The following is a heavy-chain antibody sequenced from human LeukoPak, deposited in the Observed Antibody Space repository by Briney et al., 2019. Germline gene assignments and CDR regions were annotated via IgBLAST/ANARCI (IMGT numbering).Heavy chain of an antibody. CDR3: ARVGFTTGFDY. CDR1: GGTFNNHG. D-gene: IGHD1-1*01. V-gene: IGHV1-69*13. Sequence: GASVKVSCKASGGTFNNHGINWVRQAPGQGLEWMGGIIPIFDTPYYAQNFQDRFTITADESTSTAYMELTSLRSEDTAMYYCARVGFTTGFDYWGQGTLVTVSS. CDR2: IIPIFDTP. J-gene: IGHJ4*02.